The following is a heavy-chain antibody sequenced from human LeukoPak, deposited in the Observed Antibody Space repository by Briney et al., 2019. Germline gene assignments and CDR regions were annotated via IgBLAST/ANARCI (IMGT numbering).Heavy chain of an antibody. D-gene: IGHD3-22*01. J-gene: IGHJ4*02. CDR2: ISWNSGSI. CDR3: AKVGDSSGYYNPYFDY. V-gene: IGHV3-9*01. CDR1: GFTFDDYA. Sequence: PGGSLRLSCAACGFTFDDYAMHWVRQAPGKGLEWVSGISWNSGSIGYADSVKGRFTISRDNAKNSLYLQMNSLRAEDTALYYCAKVGDSSGYYNPYFDYWGQGTLVTVSS.